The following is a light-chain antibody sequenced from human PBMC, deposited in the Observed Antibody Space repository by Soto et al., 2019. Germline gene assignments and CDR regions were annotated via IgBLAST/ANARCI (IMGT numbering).Light chain of an antibody. CDR2: GAS. J-gene: IGKJ4*01. CDR3: QQYGSSRT. Sequence: EIVLTQSPGTLSLSPGERATLSCRASQSVSSSYLAWYQQKPGQAPRLLIYGASSRATGIPDRFSGSGSGTDFTLTISRLEPEDFALYYCQQYGSSRTFGGGTKGEIK. CDR1: QSVSSSY. V-gene: IGKV3-20*01.